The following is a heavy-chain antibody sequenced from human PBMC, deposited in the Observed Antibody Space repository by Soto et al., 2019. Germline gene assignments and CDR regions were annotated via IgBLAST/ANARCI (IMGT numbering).Heavy chain of an antibody. CDR3: ARGRSMVRGVIIWYFDY. CDR2: INHSGST. J-gene: IGHJ4*02. V-gene: IGHV4-34*01. CDR1: GVSFSGYY. Sequence: SETLSLTCAVYGVSFSGYYWIWIRQPPGKGLEWIGEINHSGSTNYNPSLKSRVTISVDTSKNQFSLKLSSVTAADTAVYYCARGRSMVRGVIIWYFDYWGQGTLVTASS. D-gene: IGHD3-10*01.